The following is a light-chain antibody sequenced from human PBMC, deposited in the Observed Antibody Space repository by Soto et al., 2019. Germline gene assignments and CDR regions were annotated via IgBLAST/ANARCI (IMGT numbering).Light chain of an antibody. J-gene: IGLJ2*01. V-gene: IGLV1-40*01. Sequence: QSVLTQPPSVSGAPGQRVTISCTGSSSNVGAGYDVHWYHQLPGTAPKLLIYANNIRPSGVPDRFSGSKSGTSASLAITGLQAEDEADYYCHSYDSSLSGVVFGGGTKLTVL. CDR1: SSNVGAGYD. CDR2: ANN. CDR3: HSYDSSLSGVV.